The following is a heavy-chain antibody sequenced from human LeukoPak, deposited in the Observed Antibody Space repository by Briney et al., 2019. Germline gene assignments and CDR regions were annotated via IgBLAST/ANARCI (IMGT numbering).Heavy chain of an antibody. CDR1: GGSIRSSSYY. V-gene: IGHV4-39*01. D-gene: IGHD3-22*01. J-gene: IGHJ4*02. CDR2: IYYSGRT. Sequence: PSETLSLTCTVSGGSIRSSSYYWGWIRQPPGKGLEWIGNIYYSGRTFYNPSLKSRVTISVDTSKNQFSLKLSSVTAADTAVYYCASPGLYYDSQLDYWGQGTLVTVSS. CDR3: ASPGLYYDSQLDY.